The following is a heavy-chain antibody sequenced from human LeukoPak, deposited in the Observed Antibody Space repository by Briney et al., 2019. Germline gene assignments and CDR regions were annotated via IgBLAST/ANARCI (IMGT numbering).Heavy chain of an antibody. J-gene: IGHJ4*02. CDR2: MNPNSGNT. CDR3: ARDSGSYYGVLFYFDY. CDR1: GYTFTSYD. D-gene: IGHD1-26*01. V-gene: IGHV1-8*01. Sequence: ASVKVSCKASGYTFTSYDINWVRQATGQGLEWMGWMNPNSGNTGYAQKFQGRVTMTRDTSISTAYMELSRLRSDDTAVYYCARDSGSYYGVLFYFDYWGQGTLVTVSS.